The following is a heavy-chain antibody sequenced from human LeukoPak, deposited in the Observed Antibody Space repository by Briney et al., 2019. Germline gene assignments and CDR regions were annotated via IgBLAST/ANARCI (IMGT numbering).Heavy chain of an antibody. V-gene: IGHV4-39*01. Sequence: KSSETLSLTCTVSGGSISSSSYCWGWLRQPPGKGLEWIGRIYYSGSTYYNPSLKSRVTISVDTYKNQFSLKLSSVTAADTAVYYCARLSSGWYLYFDYWGQGTLVTVSS. CDR1: GGSISSSSYC. CDR2: IYYSGST. CDR3: ARLSSGWYLYFDY. D-gene: IGHD6-19*01. J-gene: IGHJ4*02.